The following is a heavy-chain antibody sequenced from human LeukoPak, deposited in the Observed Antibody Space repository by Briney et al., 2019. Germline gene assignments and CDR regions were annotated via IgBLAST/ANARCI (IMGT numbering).Heavy chain of an antibody. CDR2: INSSGSTV. CDR3: ARSIAYGISFVRGFIADY. V-gene: IGHV3-11*01. D-gene: IGHD3-10*01. J-gene: IGHJ4*02. CDR1: GFTFGDYH. Sequence: GGSLRLSCAASGFTFGDYHMTWIRQAPGSGLEWISYINSSGSTVYYAESVKGRFTISRDNARKSLYLQMNNARAGDTAMYYCARSIAYGISFVRGFIADYWGQGALVTVSS.